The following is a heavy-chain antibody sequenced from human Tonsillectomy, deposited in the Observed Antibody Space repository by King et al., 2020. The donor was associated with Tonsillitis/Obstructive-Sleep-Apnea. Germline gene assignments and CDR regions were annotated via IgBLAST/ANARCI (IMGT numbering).Heavy chain of an antibody. CDR3: ASNWGSPSNFEY. J-gene: IGHJ4*02. D-gene: IGHD7-27*01. CDR2: INPNTGGT. CDR1: GYTFTGYY. Sequence: VQLVESGAEVKKPGASVKVSCRASGYTFTGYYIHWVRQAPGQGLEWMGCINPNTGGTNYAQKFQGRVTLTRDTSISTAYMELSRLRSDDTAVYYCASNWGSPSNFEYWGQGTLVTVSS. V-gene: IGHV1-2*02.